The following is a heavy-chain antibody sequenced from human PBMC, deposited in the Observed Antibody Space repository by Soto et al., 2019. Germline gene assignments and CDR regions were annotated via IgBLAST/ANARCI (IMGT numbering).Heavy chain of an antibody. Sequence: QVQLVQSGAEVKKPGASVKVSCKASGYTFTSYDINWVRQATGQGLEWMGWMNPNSGTTGYAQKFQGRVTMTRNTSITTAYMKLSSLRSEDTAVYYCAREISGSYRFDYWGQGTLVTVSS. J-gene: IGHJ4*02. CDR2: MNPNSGTT. CDR3: AREISGSYRFDY. D-gene: IGHD1-26*01. V-gene: IGHV1-8*01. CDR1: GYTFTSYD.